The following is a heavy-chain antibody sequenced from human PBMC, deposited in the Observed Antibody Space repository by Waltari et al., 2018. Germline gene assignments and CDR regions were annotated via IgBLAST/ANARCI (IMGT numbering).Heavy chain of an antibody. Sequence: QVQLVQSGAEVKKPGASVTVSCKASGYTFPSYDLNWVRTATGQGLEWMGWMNPNSGNTDYAQKFQGRVTMTRNTSISTAYMELSSLRSEDTAVYYCARGYPFSFYGSGTYYNVYDYWGQGTLVTVSS. J-gene: IGHJ4*02. CDR3: ARGYPFSFYGSGTYYNVYDY. CDR2: MNPNSGNT. D-gene: IGHD3-10*01. CDR1: GYTFPSYD. V-gene: IGHV1-8*01.